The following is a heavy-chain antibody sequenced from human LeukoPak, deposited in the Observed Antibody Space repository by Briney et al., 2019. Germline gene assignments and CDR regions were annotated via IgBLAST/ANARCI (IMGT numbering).Heavy chain of an antibody. J-gene: IGHJ5*02. CDR1: GYTFTSYY. V-gene: IGHV1-69*13. CDR2: IIPIFGTA. CDR3: ARDIVVVPAAIVPWGFDP. Sequence: SVKVSCKASGYTFTSYYMHWVRQAPGQGLEWMGGIIPIFGTANYAQKFQGRVTITADESTSTAYMELSSLRSEDTAVYYCARDIVVVPAAIVPWGFDPWGQGTLVTVSS. D-gene: IGHD2-2*01.